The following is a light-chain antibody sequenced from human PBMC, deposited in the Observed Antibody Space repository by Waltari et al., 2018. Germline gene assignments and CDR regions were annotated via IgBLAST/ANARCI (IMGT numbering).Light chain of an antibody. Sequence: QSVLTQPPSVSAAPGPTVTISCSVSSSNLGSHYVSWYQHLPRTAPKVLIYNNNERPSGIPDRFSGSTSGTSATLVITGLQTGDEADYYCATWDTSLGDLWVFGGGTRLTVL. J-gene: IGLJ3*02. CDR2: NNN. CDR3: ATWDTSLGDLWV. V-gene: IGLV1-51*01. CDR1: SSNLGSHY.